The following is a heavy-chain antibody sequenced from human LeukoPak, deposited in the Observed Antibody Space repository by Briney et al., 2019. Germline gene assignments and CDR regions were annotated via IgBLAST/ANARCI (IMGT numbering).Heavy chain of an antibody. V-gene: IGHV4-34*01. CDR1: GGSFSGYY. Sequence: SETLSLTCAVYGGSFSGYYWSWIRQLPGKGLEWIGEINHSGSTNYNPSLKSRVTISVDTSKNQFSLKLSSVTAADTAVYYCARGIAVAGPNHFDYWGQGTLVTVSS. J-gene: IGHJ4*02. D-gene: IGHD6-19*01. CDR3: ARGIAVAGPNHFDY. CDR2: INHSGST.